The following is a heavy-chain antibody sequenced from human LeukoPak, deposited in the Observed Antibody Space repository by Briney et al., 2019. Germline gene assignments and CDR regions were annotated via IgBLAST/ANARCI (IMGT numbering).Heavy chain of an antibody. D-gene: IGHD3-10*01. CDR2: MDPSGSQK. J-gene: IGHJ4*02. CDR3: AIWASGNY. Sequence: GGSLRLSCAASGFTFNRSWLNWVRQAPGRGLEWVANMDPSGSQKRYVDSVKGRFTIAKDNPGTSLYLEMNSLRTEDTAIYYCAIWASGNYWGQGTLVTVSS. V-gene: IGHV3-7*01. CDR1: GFTFNRSW.